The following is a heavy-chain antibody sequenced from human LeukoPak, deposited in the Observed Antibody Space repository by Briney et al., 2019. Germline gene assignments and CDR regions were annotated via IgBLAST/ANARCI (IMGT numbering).Heavy chain of an antibody. CDR2: MNPNSGNT. Sequence: ASVKVSCKASGYTFTSYDINWVRQATGQGLEWMGWMNPNSGNTGYAQKFQGRVTMTGNTSISTAYMELSSLRSEDTAVYYCARASCTGGTCPTFIDFWGQGTLVTVSS. V-gene: IGHV1-8*01. J-gene: IGHJ4*02. D-gene: IGHD2-15*01. CDR3: ARASCTGGTCPTFIDF. CDR1: GYTFTSYD.